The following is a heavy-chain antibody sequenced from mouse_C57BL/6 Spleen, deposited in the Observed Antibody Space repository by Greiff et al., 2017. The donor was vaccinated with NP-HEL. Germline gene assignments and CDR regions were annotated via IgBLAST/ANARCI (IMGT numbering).Heavy chain of an antibody. J-gene: IGHJ4*01. V-gene: IGHV1-42*01. CDR3: ARALYGNGAMDY. Sequence: EVKLMESGPELVKPGASVKISCKASGYSFTGYYMNWVKQSPEKSLEWIGEINPSTGGTTYNQKFKAKATLTVDKSSSTAYMQLKSLTSEDSAVYYCARALYGNGAMDYWGQGTSVTVSS. D-gene: IGHD1-1*01. CDR2: INPSTGGT. CDR1: GYSFTGYY.